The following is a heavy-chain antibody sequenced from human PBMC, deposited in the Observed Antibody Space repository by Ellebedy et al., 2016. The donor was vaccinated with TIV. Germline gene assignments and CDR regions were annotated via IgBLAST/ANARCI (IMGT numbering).Heavy chain of an antibody. V-gene: IGHV3-23*01. CDR1: GFTFSSYA. J-gene: IGHJ4*02. Sequence: GGSLRLXXAASGFTFSSYAMSWVRQAPGKGLEWVSAISDSGGRTYYADSVKGRFTISRDNSKNTLFLEMNSLRAEDTAVYYCVPPVTTYWGQGTLVTVSS. D-gene: IGHD4-17*01. CDR2: ISDSGGRT. CDR3: VPPVTTY.